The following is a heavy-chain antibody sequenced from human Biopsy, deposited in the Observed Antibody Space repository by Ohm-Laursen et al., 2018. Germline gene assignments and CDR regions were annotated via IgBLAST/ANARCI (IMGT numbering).Heavy chain of an antibody. CDR2: IWYNGRNE. CDR1: GITFRTYA. CDR3: ARDANDDHNDYVGRSSFGT. D-gene: IGHD3-16*01. V-gene: IGHV3-33*01. Sequence: SLRLSCAASGITFRTYAMHWVRQAPGKGLEWVAGIWYNGRNENYADFVKGRFTISRDNSKKTLFLQMNSLRGDDTAVYYCARDANDDHNDYVGRSSFGTWGHGTLVTVSS. J-gene: IGHJ5*01.